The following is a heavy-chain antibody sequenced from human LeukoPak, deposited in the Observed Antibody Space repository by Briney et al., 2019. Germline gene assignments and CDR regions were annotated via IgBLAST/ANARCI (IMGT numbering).Heavy chain of an antibody. Sequence: GQSLRLSCAASGFMFTHHGMHWVRQAPGKGLEWVAVIWSDGSNRFYSDSVKGRFAISRDNSNDMVYLQMNGLRADDTAVYYCAKDIQRVFDYTNSLDSWGQGTLVSVSS. CDR3: AKDIQRVFDYTNSLDS. CDR2: IWSDGSNR. J-gene: IGHJ5*01. V-gene: IGHV3-33*06. D-gene: IGHD4-11*01. CDR1: GFMFTHHG.